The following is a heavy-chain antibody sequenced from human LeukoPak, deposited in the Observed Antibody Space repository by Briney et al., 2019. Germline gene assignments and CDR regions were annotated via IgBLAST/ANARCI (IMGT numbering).Heavy chain of an antibody. CDR1: GGSISTYY. Sequence: SETLSLTCTVSGGSISTYYWSWIRQPPGKGLEWIGFISDSGSTDYNPSLTSRVTISVDTSKNQFSLRLSSVTAADTAVYYCARHLKKDGYNYYFDYWGQGTLVTVTS. CDR3: ARHLKKDGYNYYFDY. D-gene: IGHD5-24*01. J-gene: IGHJ4*02. CDR2: ISDSGST. V-gene: IGHV4-59*08.